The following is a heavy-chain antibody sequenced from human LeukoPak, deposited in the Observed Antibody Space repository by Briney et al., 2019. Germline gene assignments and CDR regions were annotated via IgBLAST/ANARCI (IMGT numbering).Heavy chain of an antibody. V-gene: IGHV3-21*01. Sequence: GGSLRLSCAATGFTFSSYSMNWVRQAPGKGLEWVSSISSSSSYIYYADSVKGRFTISRDNAKNSLYLQMNSLRAEDTAVYYCARTGVVAATVDYWGQGTLVTVSS. CDR3: ARTGVVAATVDY. CDR1: GFTFSSYS. CDR2: ISSSSSYI. D-gene: IGHD2-15*01. J-gene: IGHJ4*02.